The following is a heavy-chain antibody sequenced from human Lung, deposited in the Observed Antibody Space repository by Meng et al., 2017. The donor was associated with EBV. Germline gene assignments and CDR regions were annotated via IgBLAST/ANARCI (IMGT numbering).Heavy chain of an antibody. CDR1: GYTFNTYY. Sequence: QVQLVQPGAEVKKPGASVRVSCKASGYTFNTYYMHWVRQAPGQGLEWMGVINPSGGSSIYAQRFQGRVTMTSDTSTTTVYMDLSSLRSEDTAVYYCARVSKGGSYGFDPWGQGTLVTVSS. J-gene: IGHJ5*02. D-gene: IGHD1-26*01. V-gene: IGHV1-46*02. CDR3: ARVSKGGSYGFDP. CDR2: INPSGGSS.